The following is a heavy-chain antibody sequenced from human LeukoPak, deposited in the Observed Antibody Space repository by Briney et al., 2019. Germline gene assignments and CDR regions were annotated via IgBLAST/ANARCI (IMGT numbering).Heavy chain of an antibody. Sequence: GGSLRLSCAASGFTFSSFEMNWARQAPGKGLEWVSYISSSGTTIYYADSVKGRFTTSRDNAKNSLYLQMNSLRPEDTAVYYCAKADYWGQGALVTVSS. J-gene: IGHJ4*02. CDR2: ISSSGTTI. CDR3: AKADY. CDR1: GFTFSSFE. V-gene: IGHV3-48*03.